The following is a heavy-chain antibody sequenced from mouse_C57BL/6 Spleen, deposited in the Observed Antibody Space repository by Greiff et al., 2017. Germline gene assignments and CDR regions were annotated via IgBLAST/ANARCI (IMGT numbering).Heavy chain of an antibody. V-gene: IGHV1-18*01. CDR1: GYTFTDYN. D-gene: IGHD1-1*01. CDR3: AKTAYGWYFDV. J-gene: IGHJ1*03. Sequence: EVKLMESGPELVKPGASVKIPCKASGYTFTDYNMDWVKQSHGKSLEWIGDINPNNGGTIYNQKFKGKATLTVDKSSSTAYMELRSLTSEDTAVYYCAKTAYGWYFDVWGTGTTVTVSS. CDR2: INPNNGGT.